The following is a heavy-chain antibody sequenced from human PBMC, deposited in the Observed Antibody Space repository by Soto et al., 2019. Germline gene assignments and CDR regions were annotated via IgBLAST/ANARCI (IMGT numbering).Heavy chain of an antibody. CDR1: GFTFSGSA. J-gene: IGHJ4*02. CDR3: TRHYPDDMLRK. Sequence: PGESLKISCEASGFTFSGSAMHWVRQASGKGLEWVGRIRSKANSYATAYAASVKGRFSISRDESKNTAYLQMNSLKTEDTAVYSCTRHYPDDMLRKWGQGTQVTVSS. D-gene: IGHD2-8*01. V-gene: IGHV3-73*01. CDR2: IRSKANSYAT.